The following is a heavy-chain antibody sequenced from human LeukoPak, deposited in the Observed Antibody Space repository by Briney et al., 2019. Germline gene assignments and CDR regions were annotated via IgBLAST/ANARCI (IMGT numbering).Heavy chain of an antibody. J-gene: IGHJ6*02. D-gene: IGHD3-22*01. CDR1: GGSISTYY. CDR3: ARDSGYYDSSGYYYPGGYYYGMDV. V-gene: IGHV4-4*07. Sequence: SETLSLTCTVSGGSISTYYWSWIRQPAGKGLEWVGRIYTGGSTNYNPSLESRVTMSVDTSKNQFSLKLSSVTAADTAVYYCARDSGYYDSSGYYYPGGYYYGMDVWGQGTTVTVSS. CDR2: IYTGGST.